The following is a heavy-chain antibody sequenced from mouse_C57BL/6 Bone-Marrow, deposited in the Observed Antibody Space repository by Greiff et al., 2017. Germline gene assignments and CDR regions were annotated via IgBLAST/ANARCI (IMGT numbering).Heavy chain of an antibody. Sequence: VHVKQSGPELVRPGVSVKISCKGSGYTFTDYAMHWVKQSHAKSLEWIGVISPYSGDASYNQKFKGKATLTVDKSSSTAYMELARLTSEDSAVDYCARNLVEGRTGFAYWGQGTLVTVSA. CDR3: ARNLVEGRTGFAY. D-gene: IGHD2-14*01. CDR2: ISPYSGDA. J-gene: IGHJ3*01. CDR1: GYTFTDYA. V-gene: IGHV1-67*01.